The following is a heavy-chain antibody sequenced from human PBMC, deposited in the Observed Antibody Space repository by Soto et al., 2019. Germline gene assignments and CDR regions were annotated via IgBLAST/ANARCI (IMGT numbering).Heavy chain of an antibody. CDR3: AGRRVEYYDFWSGPVYYYYGMDV. D-gene: IGHD3-3*01. CDR1: GFTFSSYA. Sequence: LRLSFAASGFTFSSYAMSWVRQAPGKGLEWVSAISGSGGSTYYADSVKGRFTISRDNSKNTLYLQMNSLRAEDTAVYYCAGRRVEYYDFWSGPVYYYYGMDVWGQGTTVTVSS. CDR2: ISGSGGST. J-gene: IGHJ6*02. V-gene: IGHV3-23*01.